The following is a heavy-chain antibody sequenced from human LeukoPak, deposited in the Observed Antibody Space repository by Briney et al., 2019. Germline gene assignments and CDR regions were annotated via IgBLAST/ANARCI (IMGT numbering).Heavy chain of an antibody. CDR3: ARIRPGSTRDAFDI. D-gene: IGHD2-2*01. CDR2: INPNSGGT. CDR1: GYTFTGYY. J-gene: IGHJ3*02. Sequence: ASVKVSCKASGYTFTGYYMHWVRQAPGQGLEWMGWINPNSGGTNYAQKFQSRVTMTRDTSISTAYMELSRLRSDDTAVYYCARIRPGSTRDAFDIWGRGTMVTVSS. V-gene: IGHV1-2*02.